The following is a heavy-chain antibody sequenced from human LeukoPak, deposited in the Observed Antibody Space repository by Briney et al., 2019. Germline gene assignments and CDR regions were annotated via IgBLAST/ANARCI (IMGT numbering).Heavy chain of an antibody. CDR3: ARGSYYDSSGYYTLDY. V-gene: IGHV4-4*07. CDR1: AGSISSYY. J-gene: IGHJ4*02. Sequence: PSETLSLTCTVSAGSISSYYWSLIRQPAGKGLEWIGRIYTSGSTNYNPSLKSRVTMSVDTSKNQFSLKLSSVTAADTAVYYCARGSYYDSSGYYTLDYWGQGTLVTVSS. CDR2: IYTSGST. D-gene: IGHD3-22*01.